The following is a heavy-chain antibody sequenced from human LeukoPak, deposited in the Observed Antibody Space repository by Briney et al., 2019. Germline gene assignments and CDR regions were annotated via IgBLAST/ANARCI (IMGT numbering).Heavy chain of an antibody. Sequence: SETLSLTCSVSGGSISSGGYYWSWIRQHPGKGLEWIGYIYYSGSTYYNPSLKSRVTISVDTSKNQFSLKLHSVTAADTAVYYCARREYPRKYYFDFWGQGTLVTVSS. CDR2: IYYSGST. V-gene: IGHV4-31*03. J-gene: IGHJ4*02. D-gene: IGHD2/OR15-2a*01. CDR1: GGSISSGGYY. CDR3: ARREYPRKYYFDF.